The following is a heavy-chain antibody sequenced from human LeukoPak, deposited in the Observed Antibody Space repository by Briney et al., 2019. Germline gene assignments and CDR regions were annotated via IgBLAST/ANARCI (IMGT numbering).Heavy chain of an antibody. CDR1: GVSISSGSYY. J-gene: IGHJ3*02. CDR3: ARADYVDAFDI. CDR2: IYTSGST. Sequence: PSQTLSLTCTVSGVSISSGSYYWSWIRQPAGKGLEWIGRIYTSGSTNYNPSLKSRVTISVDTSKNQFSLKLSSVTAADTAVYYCARADYVDAFDIWGQGTMVTVSS. D-gene: IGHD4-17*01. V-gene: IGHV4-61*02.